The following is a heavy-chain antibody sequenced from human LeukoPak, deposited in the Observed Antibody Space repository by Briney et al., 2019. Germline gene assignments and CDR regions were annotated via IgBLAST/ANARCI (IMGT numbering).Heavy chain of an antibody. J-gene: IGHJ4*02. CDR1: GYRFTSYW. D-gene: IGHD6-13*01. Sequence: GASLKISFKGSGYRFTSYWISWVRQMPGKGLEWMGRIDPSDSYTNYSPSFEGHVTISADKSISTAYLQWSSLKASDIATYYCARHYGAAGDFDYWGQGTLVTVSS. CDR3: ARHYGAAGDFDY. V-gene: IGHV5-10-1*01. CDR2: IDPSDSYT.